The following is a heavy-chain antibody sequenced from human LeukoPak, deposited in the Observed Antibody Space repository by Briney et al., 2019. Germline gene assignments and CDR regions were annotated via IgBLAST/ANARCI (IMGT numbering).Heavy chain of an antibody. CDR2: IKEDESDE. V-gene: IGHV3-7*03. CDR3: ARENWGSLPH. Sequence: PGGSLRLSCEASGFTFSSYWMSWVRQAPGKGLEWVAHIKEDESDEYYVDSVRGRFTASRDNAKNSVNLQMNSLRVEDTAVYYCARENWGSLPHWGQGTLVTVSS. CDR1: GFTFSSYW. D-gene: IGHD3-16*01. J-gene: IGHJ4*02.